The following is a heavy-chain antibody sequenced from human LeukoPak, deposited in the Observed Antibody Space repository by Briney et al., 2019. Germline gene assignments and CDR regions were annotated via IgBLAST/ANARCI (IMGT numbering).Heavy chain of an antibody. CDR2: MDPNSGNT. Sequence: ASVKVSCKASGYTFTSYDINWVRQATGQGLEWMGWMDPNSGNTGYAQKYQGRVTMTRNTSIRTAYMELSSLRSEDRAVYYCATNVGGWFGGYPGAFDIWGQGTMVTVSS. J-gene: IGHJ3*02. CDR1: GYTFTSYD. CDR3: ATNVGGWFGGYPGAFDI. V-gene: IGHV1-8*01. D-gene: IGHD3-10*01.